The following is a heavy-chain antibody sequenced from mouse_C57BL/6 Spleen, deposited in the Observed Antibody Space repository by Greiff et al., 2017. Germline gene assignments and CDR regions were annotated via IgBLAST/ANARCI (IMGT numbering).Heavy chain of an antibody. CDR2: ISNGGGST. D-gene: IGHD1-1*01. CDR1: GFTFSDYY. Sequence: EVQVVESGGGLVQPGGSLKLSCAASGFTFSDYYMYWVRQTPEKRLEWVAYISNGGGSTYYPDTVKGRFTISRDNAKNTLYLQMSRLKSEDTAMYYWAREGEWDYNGSSYAMDDWGQGTSVTVSS. J-gene: IGHJ4*01. V-gene: IGHV5-12*01. CDR3: AREGEWDYNGSSYAMDD.